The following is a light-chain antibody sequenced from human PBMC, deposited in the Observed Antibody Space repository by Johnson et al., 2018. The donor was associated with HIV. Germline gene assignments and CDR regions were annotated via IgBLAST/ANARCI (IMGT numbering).Light chain of an antibody. Sequence: HSVLTQPPSVSAAPGQRVTISCSGSRSNIGNNYVSWYQQLAGTAPKLLIYENNERPSGIPDRISGAKSGTSATLGITALLPGAEADYYCGTWDSSLSAHVFGTGTKVTVL. J-gene: IGLJ1*01. CDR1: RSNIGNNY. CDR2: ENN. V-gene: IGLV1-51*02. CDR3: GTWDSSLSAHV.